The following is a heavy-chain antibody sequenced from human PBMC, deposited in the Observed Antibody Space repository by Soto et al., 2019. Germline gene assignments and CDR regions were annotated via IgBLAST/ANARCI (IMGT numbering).Heavy chain of an antibody. CDR1: ESTFSSYG. CDR2: ISYEGSYK. Sequence: QVQLVESGGGVVQPGMSLRLSCVASESTFSSYGMHWVRQAPGKGLEWVAVISYEGSYKQYADSVKGRFTVSRDNPRNTLYLKMNSLRDEDTAVYYCAKCATSVTTQGSLDYWGQGTLVTVSS. D-gene: IGHD4-17*01. V-gene: IGHV3-30*18. J-gene: IGHJ4*02. CDR3: AKCATSVTTQGSLDY.